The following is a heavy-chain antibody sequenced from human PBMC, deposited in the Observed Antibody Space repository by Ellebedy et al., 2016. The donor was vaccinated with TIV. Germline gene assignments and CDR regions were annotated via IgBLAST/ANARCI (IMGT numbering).Heavy chain of an antibody. CDR1: GGTFSSYA. D-gene: IGHD1-14*01. CDR2: ISGFNDDT. CDR3: VRNQSDNSGLDV. V-gene: IGHV1-18*01. J-gene: IGHJ6*02. Sequence: ASVKVSCXASGGTFSSYAIIWVRQAPGQGLVWMGWISGFNDDTKYEVKLQGRVTLTTDPSTSTAYLELRSLKSDDSAVYYCVRNQSDNSGLDVWGQGTTVTVSS.